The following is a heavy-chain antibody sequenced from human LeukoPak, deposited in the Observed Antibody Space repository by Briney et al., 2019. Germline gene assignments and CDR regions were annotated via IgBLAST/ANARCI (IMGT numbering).Heavy chain of an antibody. Sequence: PGGSLRLSCAASGFTFSSYAMSWVRQAAGKGLEWVSAISGSGGCAYYADSVKGRFTISRDNSKNTLYLQMSSLRAEDTAVYYCAKDWYCSSTSCYRSDSYYYYGMDVWGQGTTVTVSS. CDR2: ISGSGGCA. CDR3: AKDWYCSSTSCYRSDSYYYYGMDV. D-gene: IGHD2-2*02. CDR1: GFTFSSYA. J-gene: IGHJ6*02. V-gene: IGHV3-23*01.